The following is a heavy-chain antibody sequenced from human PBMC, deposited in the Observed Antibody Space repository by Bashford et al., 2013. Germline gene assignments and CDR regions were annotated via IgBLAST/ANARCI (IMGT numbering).Heavy chain of an antibody. J-gene: IGHJ4*02. V-gene: IGHV4-34*01. Sequence: SETLSLTCAVYGGSFSGYYWSWIRQPPGKGLEWIGEINHSGSTNYNPSLKSRVTISVDTSKNQFSLKLSSVTAADTAVYYCARGSRIPSKIAKSQQLVRWNFDYVGQGTLVTVSS. CDR3: ARGSRIPSKIAKSQQLVRWNFDY. D-gene: IGHD6-13*01. CDR1: GGSFSGYY. CDR2: INHSGST.